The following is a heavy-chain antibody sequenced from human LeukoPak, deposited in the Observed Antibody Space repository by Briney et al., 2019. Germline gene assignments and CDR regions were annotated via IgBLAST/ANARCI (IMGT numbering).Heavy chain of an antibody. D-gene: IGHD2-2*01. CDR3: AREVGCSSTSGPPRGAGTLAPFDD. Sequence: SVKVSCKASGCTFSSYANSWLRQAPGQGLEGMGGIIPCFCTANYAQKFQGRATITADKSTSTAYMELSSLRSEDTAVYYCAREVGCSSTSGPPRGAGTLAPFDDWGQGTLVTVSS. J-gene: IGHJ4*02. CDR2: IIPCFCTA. CDR1: GCTFSSYA. V-gene: IGHV1-69*06.